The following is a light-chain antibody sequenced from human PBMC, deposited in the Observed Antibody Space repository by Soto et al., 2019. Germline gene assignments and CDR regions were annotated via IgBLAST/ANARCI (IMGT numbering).Light chain of an antibody. J-gene: IGLJ3*02. Sequence: QSVLTQPPSASGTPGQRVTISCSGSSSNIGSNYVYWYQQLPGTAPKVLIYRNNQRPSGVPDRFFGSKSGTSASLAISGLRSEDEADYYCAAWDDSLSGPVFGGGTKLTVL. CDR1: SSNIGSNY. CDR2: RNN. V-gene: IGLV1-47*01. CDR3: AAWDDSLSGPV.